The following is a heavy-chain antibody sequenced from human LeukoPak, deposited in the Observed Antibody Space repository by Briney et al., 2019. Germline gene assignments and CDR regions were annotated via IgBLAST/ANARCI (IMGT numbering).Heavy chain of an antibody. CDR3: ARPRGSCSGGSCYYYYFDY. D-gene: IGHD2-15*01. CDR2: IYHSGST. V-gene: IGHV4-38-2*01. Sequence: SETLSLTCAVSGYSISSGYYWGWIRQPPGKGLELIGSIYHSGSTYYNPSLKSRVTISVDTSKNQFSLKLSSVTAADTAVYYCARPRGSCSGGSCYYYYFDYWGQGTLVTVSS. CDR1: GYSISSGYY. J-gene: IGHJ4*02.